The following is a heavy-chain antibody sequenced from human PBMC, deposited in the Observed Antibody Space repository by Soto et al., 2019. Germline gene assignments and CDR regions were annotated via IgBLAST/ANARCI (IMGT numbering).Heavy chain of an antibody. V-gene: IGHV3-30-3*01. J-gene: IGHJ5*02. CDR1: GFTFSSYA. CDR2: ISYDGSTK. D-gene: IGHD2-2*01. Sequence: GGSLRLSCATSGFTFSSYAMHWVRQAPGKGLEWVAVISYDGSTKYYADSVKGRFTISRDNSKNTLYLQMNSLRAEDTAVYYCARRYKDGRRDCVSTSCLFDPWGQGTLVTVSS. CDR3: ARRYKDGRRDCVSTSCLFDP.